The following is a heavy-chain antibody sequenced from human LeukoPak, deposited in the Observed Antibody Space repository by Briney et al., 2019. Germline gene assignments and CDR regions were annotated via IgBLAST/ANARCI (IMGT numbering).Heavy chain of an antibody. Sequence: SETLSLTCTVSGGSISSYYWSWIRQPAGKGLEWIGRIYTSGSTNYNPSPKSRVTMSVDTSKNQFSLKLSSVTAADTAVYYCARDRGYNWNYAAFDYWGQGTLVTVSS. V-gene: IGHV4-4*07. J-gene: IGHJ4*02. D-gene: IGHD1-7*01. CDR2: IYTSGST. CDR3: ARDRGYNWNYAAFDY. CDR1: GGSISSYY.